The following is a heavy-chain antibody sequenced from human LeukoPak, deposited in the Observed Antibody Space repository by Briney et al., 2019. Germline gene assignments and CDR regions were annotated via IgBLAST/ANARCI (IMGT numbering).Heavy chain of an antibody. D-gene: IGHD3-22*01. CDR2: VYYSGTT. J-gene: IGHJ4*02. CDR1: GGSISSTSYY. V-gene: IGHV4-39*01. Sequence: SETLSLTCTVSGGSISSTSYYWGWIRQPPGKGLEWIGSVYYSGTTYSSPSLKSRVTISVDTSKNQFSLKLSSVTAADTAVYYCARPGDYYDSSGYNWGQGTLVTVSS. CDR3: ARPGDYYDSSGYN.